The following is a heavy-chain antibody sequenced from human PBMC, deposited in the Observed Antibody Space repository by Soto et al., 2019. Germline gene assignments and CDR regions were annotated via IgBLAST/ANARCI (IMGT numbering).Heavy chain of an antibody. CDR3: ARDHPPSGYYIWFDY. CDR1: GYTFTSYA. D-gene: IGHD3-3*01. CDR2: IIPIFGTA. Sequence: GASVKVSCKASGYTFTSYAISWVRQAPGQGLEWMGGIIPIFGTANYAQKFQGRVTITADESTSTAYMELSSLRSEDTAVYYCARDHPPSGYYIWFDYWGQGTLVTVSS. J-gene: IGHJ4*02. V-gene: IGHV1-69*13.